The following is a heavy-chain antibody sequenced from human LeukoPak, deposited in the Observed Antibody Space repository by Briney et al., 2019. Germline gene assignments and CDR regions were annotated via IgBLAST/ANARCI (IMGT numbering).Heavy chain of an antibody. CDR3: ARDQEDDGDYLSYWYFDL. Sequence: ASVKASCKASGYTFTSYGISWVRQAPGQGLEWMGWISAYNGNTNYAQKLQGRVTMTTDTSTSTAYMELRSLRSDDTAVYYCARDQEDDGDYLSYWYFDLWGRGTLVTVSS. D-gene: IGHD4-17*01. V-gene: IGHV1-18*04. CDR1: GYTFTSYG. J-gene: IGHJ2*01. CDR2: ISAYNGNT.